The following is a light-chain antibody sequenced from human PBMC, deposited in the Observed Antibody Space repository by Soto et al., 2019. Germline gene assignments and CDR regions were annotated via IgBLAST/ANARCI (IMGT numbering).Light chain of an antibody. J-gene: IGKJ4*01. CDR2: DAS. CDR3: QHLRNWPLT. V-gene: IGKV3-11*01. Sequence: EIVLTQSPATLSLSPGERATLSCRASQSVNSFLAWYQQRPGQAPRLLIYDASNRATGIPARFSGSGSGTGCHLTISRLEPEDFAVYYCQHLRNWPLTFGGGTKVEIK. CDR1: QSVNSF.